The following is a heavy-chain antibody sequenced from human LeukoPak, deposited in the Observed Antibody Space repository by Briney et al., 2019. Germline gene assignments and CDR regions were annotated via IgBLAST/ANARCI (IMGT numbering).Heavy chain of an antibody. V-gene: IGHV1-46*01. D-gene: IGHD3-22*01. Sequence: ASVKVSCKASGYTFTSYYMHWVRQAPGQGLEWMGIINPSGGSTSYAQKFQGRVTMTRDTSTSTVYMELSSLRSEDTAVYYCARDPPYYYDSSGYTYSDYWGQGTLVTVSS. CDR2: INPSGGST. CDR1: GYTFTSYY. CDR3: ARDPPYYYDSSGYTYSDY. J-gene: IGHJ4*02.